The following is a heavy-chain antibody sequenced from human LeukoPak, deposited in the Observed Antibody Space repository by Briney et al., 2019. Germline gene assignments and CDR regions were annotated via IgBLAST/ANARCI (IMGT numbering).Heavy chain of an antibody. CDR3: TTDRYDYVWGSYRRIDY. D-gene: IGHD3-16*02. J-gene: IGHJ4*02. Sequence: GGSLRLSCAASGFTFSSYSMNWVRQAPGKGLEWVSYISSSSSTIYYADSVKGRFTISRDNAKNSLYLQMNSLRAEDTAVYYCTTDRYDYVWGSYRRIDYWGQGTLVTVSS. CDR2: ISSSSSTI. CDR1: GFTFSSYS. V-gene: IGHV3-48*01.